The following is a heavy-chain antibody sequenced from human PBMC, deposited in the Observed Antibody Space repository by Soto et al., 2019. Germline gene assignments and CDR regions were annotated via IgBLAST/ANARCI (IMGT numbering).Heavy chain of an antibody. CDR2: VSHDGGNR. V-gene: IGHV3-30*18. J-gene: IGHJ4*02. Sequence: QVQLVESGGGVVQPGRSLRLSCTGSGFTLSGYGMHWVRQAPGKGLEWVAVVSHDGGNRHYADSVKGRFTISRDNSKNTLYLQMNRLRDEDTAVYYCAKDHDWRATLTPGLLDYWGQGTLVTVSS. CDR1: GFTLSGYG. D-gene: IGHD4-17*01. CDR3: AKDHDWRATLTPGLLDY.